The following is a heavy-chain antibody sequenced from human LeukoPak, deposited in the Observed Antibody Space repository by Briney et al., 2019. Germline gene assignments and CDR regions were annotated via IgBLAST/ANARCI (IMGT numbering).Heavy chain of an antibody. Sequence: SETLSLTCAVYGDSFTGYYFTWVRQPPGKGLEWIVEIHHAGATTYNPSLKSRVTISLDASKNQISLRLRSVTAADTAVHFCTRGRLPDYFFDSWGQGTPVTVSS. D-gene: IGHD3-16*01. CDR1: GDSFTGYY. CDR3: TRGRLPDYFFDS. V-gene: IGHV4-34*01. CDR2: IHHAGAT. J-gene: IGHJ4*02.